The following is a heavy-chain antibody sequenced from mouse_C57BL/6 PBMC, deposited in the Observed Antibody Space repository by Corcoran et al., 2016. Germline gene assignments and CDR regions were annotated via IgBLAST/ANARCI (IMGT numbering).Heavy chain of an antibody. Sequence: DVQLQESGPGLVKPSQSLSLTCSVTGYSITSGYYWNWIRQFPGNKLEWMGYISYDGSNNYNPSLKNRISITRDTSKYQFFLKLNSVTTEDTATYYCASAPEYAMDYLGQGTSVTVSS. V-gene: IGHV3-6*01. J-gene: IGHJ4*01. CDR3: ASAPEYAMDY. CDR1: GYSITSGYY. CDR2: ISYDGSN.